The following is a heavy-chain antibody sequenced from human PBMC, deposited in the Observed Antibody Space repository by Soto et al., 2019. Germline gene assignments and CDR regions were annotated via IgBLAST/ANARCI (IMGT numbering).Heavy chain of an antibody. D-gene: IGHD4-17*01. Sequence: EVQLLESGGGLVQPGGSLRLSCAASGFTFSSYTMSWVRQAPGKGLEWVSAISASGGSPYYADSVKGRFTISRDNSXNTLYRDIDSLRAEDTAVYYCGQGVSRSGDQDYFDCWGQGSLVTVSA. CDR2: ISASGGSP. CDR1: GFTFSSYT. CDR3: GQGVSRSGDQDYFDC. V-gene: IGHV3-23*01. J-gene: IGHJ4*02.